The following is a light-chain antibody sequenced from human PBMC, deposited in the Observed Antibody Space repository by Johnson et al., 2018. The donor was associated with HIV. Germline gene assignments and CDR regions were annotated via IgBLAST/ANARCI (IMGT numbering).Light chain of an antibody. Sequence: QSVLTQPPSVSAAPGQKVTISCSGSSSNIGKNHVSWYQQFPGTAPKLLVYEDDKRPSDIPDRFSGSKSGKSATLGITGLQPGDEADSCCGTWDINLRVDFVFGTGTKVTVL. J-gene: IGLJ1*01. CDR1: SSNIGKNH. V-gene: IGLV1-51*02. CDR2: EDD. CDR3: GTWDINLRVDFV.